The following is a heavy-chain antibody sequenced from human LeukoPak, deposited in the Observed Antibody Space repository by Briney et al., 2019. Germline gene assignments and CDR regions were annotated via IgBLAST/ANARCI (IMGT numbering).Heavy chain of an antibody. V-gene: IGHV3-49*04. CDR3: TREFSMAVTQYYFDY. CDR1: GFTFGDYA. Sequence: GGSLRLSCTASGFTFGDYAMSWVRQAPGKGLEWVGFIRSKAYGGTTEYAASVKGRFTISRDDSKSIAYLQMNSLKTEDTAVYYCTREFSMAVTQYYFDYWGQGTLVTVSS. CDR2: IRSKAYGGTT. J-gene: IGHJ4*02. D-gene: IGHD6-19*01.